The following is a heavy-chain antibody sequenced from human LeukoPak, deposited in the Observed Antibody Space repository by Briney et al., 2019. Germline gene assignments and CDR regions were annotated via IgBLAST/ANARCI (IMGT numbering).Heavy chain of an antibody. J-gene: IGHJ4*02. Sequence: GGSLRLSCAASGFTFGSYAMTWVRQAPGKGLEWVSVISGSGGSTYYADPVKGRFTISRDNSKNTLYLQMNSLRAEDTAVYYCAKSSYYDSSGYYREYYFDYWGQGTLVTVSS. V-gene: IGHV3-23*01. CDR1: GFTFGSYA. CDR2: ISGSGGST. D-gene: IGHD3-22*01. CDR3: AKSSYYDSSGYYREYYFDY.